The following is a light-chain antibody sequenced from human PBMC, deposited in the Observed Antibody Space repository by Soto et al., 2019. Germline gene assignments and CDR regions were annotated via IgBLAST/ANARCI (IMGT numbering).Light chain of an antibody. V-gene: IGKV1-5*03. Sequence: DIPMTQSPSTLSAPVGGRVTITCRASQSISVWLAWYQQKPGKAPKPLIYKASSLESGVPSRFSGSGSGTEFTLTISSLQPDDFATYFCQQYHSFSRTFGPGTRVEIK. CDR1: QSISVW. CDR3: QQYHSFSRT. CDR2: KAS. J-gene: IGKJ1*01.